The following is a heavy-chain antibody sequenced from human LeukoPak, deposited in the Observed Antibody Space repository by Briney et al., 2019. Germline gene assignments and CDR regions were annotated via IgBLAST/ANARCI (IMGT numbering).Heavy chain of an antibody. CDR2: MNPNSGDT. Sequence: ASVKVSCKASGYTFTSYDINWVRQATGQGFEWMGWMNPNSGDTGYAQKFQGRVTMTRNTSISTAYMELSSLRSDDTAVYYCARDRSPAPGRSYGRGHFDYWGQGTLVTVSS. CDR3: ARDRSPAPGRSYGRGHFDY. J-gene: IGHJ4*01. D-gene: IGHD5-18*01. V-gene: IGHV1-8*01. CDR1: GYTFTSYD.